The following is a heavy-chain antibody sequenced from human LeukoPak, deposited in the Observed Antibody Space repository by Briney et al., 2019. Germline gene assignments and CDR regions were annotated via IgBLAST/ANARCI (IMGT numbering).Heavy chain of an antibody. CDR3: ARGVPAANYYYYYMDV. D-gene: IGHD2-2*01. J-gene: IGHJ6*03. CDR2: IIPILGIA. V-gene: IGHV1-69*04. Sequence: SVKVSCKASGGTFSSYAISWVRQAPGQGLEWMGRIIPILGIANYAQKFQGRVTMTTDTSTSTAYMELRSLRSDDTAVYYCARGVPAANYYYYYMDVWGKGTTVTVSS. CDR1: GGTFSSYA.